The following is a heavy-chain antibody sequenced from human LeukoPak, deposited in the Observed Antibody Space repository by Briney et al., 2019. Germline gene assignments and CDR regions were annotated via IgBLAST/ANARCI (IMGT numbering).Heavy chain of an antibody. Sequence: TSETLSLTCTVSGGSISSYYWGWIRQPPGKGLEWIGSIYYSGSTYYNPSLKSRVIISVDTSKNQFSLNLSSVTAADTAVYYCSRQGGYYDSSGSVDYWGPGTLVTVSS. CDR3: SRQGGYYDSSGSVDY. CDR1: GGSISSYY. D-gene: IGHD3-22*01. V-gene: IGHV4-39*01. J-gene: IGHJ4*02. CDR2: IYYSGST.